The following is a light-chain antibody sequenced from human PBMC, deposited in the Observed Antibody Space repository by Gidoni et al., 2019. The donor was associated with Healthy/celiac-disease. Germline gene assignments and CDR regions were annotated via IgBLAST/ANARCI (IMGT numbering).Light chain of an antibody. Sequence: EIVLTQSPGTLSLSPGERATLSCRASQSVSSSYLGWYQQKPGQAPRLLIYGASIRATGIPDRISGSGSGTQFTLTISRLQSEDFAVYYCQQYGSSPYTVXQXTKLEIK. J-gene: IGKJ2*01. CDR3: QQYGSSPYT. CDR1: QSVSSSY. CDR2: GAS. V-gene: IGKV3-20*01.